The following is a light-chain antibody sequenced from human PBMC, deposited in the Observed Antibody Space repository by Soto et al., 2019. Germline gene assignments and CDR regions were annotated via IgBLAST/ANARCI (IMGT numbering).Light chain of an antibody. CDR2: GAS. CDR3: QQSGSSST. V-gene: IGKV3-20*01. CDR1: QSVSSSY. Sequence: VFTQSPGTLSLSPGARATLSCRASQSVSSSYLAWYQQKPGQAPRLLIYGASSRATGIPDRFSGSGSGTDSTLTISRLEPEYFAVDYCQQSGSSSTFGLGTRLEIK. J-gene: IGKJ5*01.